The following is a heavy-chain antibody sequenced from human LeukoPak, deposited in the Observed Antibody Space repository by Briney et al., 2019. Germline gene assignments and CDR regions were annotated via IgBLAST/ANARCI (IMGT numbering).Heavy chain of an antibody. V-gene: IGHV3-48*01. D-gene: IGHD6-19*01. CDR3: AKDRAVAGTNYFDY. CDR1: GFTFSSYS. Sequence: GGSLRLSCAASGFTFSSYSMNWVRQAPGKGLEWVSYISSSSSTIYYADSVKGRFTISRDNAKNSLYLQMNSLRAEDTAVYYCAKDRAVAGTNYFDYWGQGTLVTVSS. CDR2: ISSSSSTI. J-gene: IGHJ4*02.